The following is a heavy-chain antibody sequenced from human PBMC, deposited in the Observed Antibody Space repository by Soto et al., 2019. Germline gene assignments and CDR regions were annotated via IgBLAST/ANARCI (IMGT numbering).Heavy chain of an antibody. CDR2: IKQDGSEK. CDR1: GFTFSSYW. Sequence: VGSLRLSCAASGFTFSSYWMSWVRQAPGKGLEWVANIKQDGSEKYYVDSVKGRFTISRDNAKNSLYLQMNSLRAEDTAVYYCARALSYDFWSGSITTTWYMDVWGKGTTVTVSS. D-gene: IGHD3-3*01. V-gene: IGHV3-7*01. CDR3: ARALSYDFWSGSITTTWYMDV. J-gene: IGHJ6*03.